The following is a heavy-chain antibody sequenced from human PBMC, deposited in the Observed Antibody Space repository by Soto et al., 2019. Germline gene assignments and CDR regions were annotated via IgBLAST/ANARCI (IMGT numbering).Heavy chain of an antibody. V-gene: IGHV1-2*04. CDR1: GYTFTGYY. Sequence: GASLKVSCKASGYTFTGYYMHWVRQAPGQGLEWMGWINPNSGGTNYAQKFQGWVTMTRDTSISTAYMELSRLRSDDTAVYYCARVRAVGYYDFWGGYYQGEYFDYWGQGTLVTVSS. J-gene: IGHJ4*02. CDR2: INPNSGGT. CDR3: ARVRAVGYYDFWGGYYQGEYFDY. D-gene: IGHD3-3*01.